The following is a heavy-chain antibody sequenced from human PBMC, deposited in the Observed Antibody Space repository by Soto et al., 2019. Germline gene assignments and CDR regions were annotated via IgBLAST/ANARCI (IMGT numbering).Heavy chain of an antibody. CDR1: GGSISSSSYY. D-gene: IGHD3-10*02. CDR2: IYYSGST. CDR3: ARHVRDSSRNYYYYGMDV. J-gene: IGHJ6*02. V-gene: IGHV4-39*01. Sequence: SETLSLTCTVSGGSISSSSYYWGWIRQPPGKGLEWIGSIYYSGSTHYNPSLKSRVTISVDTSKNQFSLKLSSVTAADTAVYYCARHVRDSSRNYYYYGMDVWGQGTTVTVSS.